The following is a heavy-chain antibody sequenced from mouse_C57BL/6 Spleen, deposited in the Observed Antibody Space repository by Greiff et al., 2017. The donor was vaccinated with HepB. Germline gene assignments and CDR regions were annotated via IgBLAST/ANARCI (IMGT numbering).Heavy chain of an antibody. CDR3: ARRYYGSSGAWFAY. J-gene: IGHJ3*01. D-gene: IGHD1-1*01. CDR2: INPNYGTT. Sequence: VQLQQSGPELVKPVASVKISCKASGYSFTDYNMNWVKQSNGKSLEWIGVINPNYGTTSYNQKFKGKATLTVDHSSSTAYMQLNSLTSEDSAVYYCARRYYGSSGAWFAYWGQGTLVTVSA. V-gene: IGHV1-39*01. CDR1: GYSFTDYN.